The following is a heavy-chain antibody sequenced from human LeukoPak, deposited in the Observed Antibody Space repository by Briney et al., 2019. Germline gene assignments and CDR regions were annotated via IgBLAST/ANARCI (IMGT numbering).Heavy chain of an antibody. J-gene: IGHJ4*02. D-gene: IGHD3-22*01. CDR3: ARDNYYDSSGYYYEGGYFDY. CDR2: ISAYNGNT. Sequence: ASVKVSCKASAYNFTSYGISWVRQAPGQGLEWMGWISAYNGNTNYAQKLQGRVTMTTDTSTSTAYMELRSLRSDDTAVYYCARDNYYDSSGYYYEGGYFDYWGQGTLVTVSS. CDR1: AYNFTSYG. V-gene: IGHV1-18*01.